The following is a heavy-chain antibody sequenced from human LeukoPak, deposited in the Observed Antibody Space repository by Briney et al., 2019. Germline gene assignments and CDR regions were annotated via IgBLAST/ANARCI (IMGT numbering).Heavy chain of an antibody. Sequence: GGSLRLSCAASGFTFSSYSMNWVRQAPGKGLEWVSSISSSSSSYIYYADSVKGRFTISRDNSKNTLYLQMNSLRAEDTAVYYCAKDQVGAILWFDNWGQGTLVTVSS. CDR3: AKDQVGAILWFDN. J-gene: IGHJ4*02. D-gene: IGHD1-26*01. V-gene: IGHV3-21*04. CDR2: ISSSSSSYI. CDR1: GFTFSSYS.